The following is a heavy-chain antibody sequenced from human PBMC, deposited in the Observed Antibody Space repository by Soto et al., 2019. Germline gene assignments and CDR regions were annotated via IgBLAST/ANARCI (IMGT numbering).Heavy chain of an antibody. CDR1: GVTFSSYE. Sequence: PGGSLRPSCADSGVTFSSYEMNWVSLALGQGLEWVSYISISGSTIYYANTVHGRLTISSDNAKNARYLQMNSLRAEDTAANYFARDERKGSYYGMDVWGQGTTANVAS. V-gene: IGHV3-48*03. CDR3: ARDERKGSYYGMDV. J-gene: IGHJ6*02. D-gene: IGHD3-10*01. CDR2: ISISGSTI.